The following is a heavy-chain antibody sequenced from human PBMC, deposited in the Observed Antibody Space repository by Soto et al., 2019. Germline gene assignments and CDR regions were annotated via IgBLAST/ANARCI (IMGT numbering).Heavy chain of an antibody. CDR1: GGSINTFY. V-gene: IGHV4-4*07. J-gene: IGHJ4*02. Sequence: KTSETLYLTCTVSGGSINTFYWSWVLQPAGKGLEWIGRIFSSGSTSFNPSLESRVAMSVDTSKNHFSLNLSSVTAADMAVYYCAREGSYSAYNFAHGIQLWSFDFWGQGALVTVSS. CDR2: IFSSGST. D-gene: IGHD5-12*01. CDR3: AREGSYSAYNFAHGIQLWSFDF.